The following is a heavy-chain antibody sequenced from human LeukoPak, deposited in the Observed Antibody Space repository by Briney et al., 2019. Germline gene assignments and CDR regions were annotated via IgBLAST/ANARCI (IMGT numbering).Heavy chain of an antibody. CDR2: INHSGST. CDR3: ARDSGTTGEVKFDP. Sequence: SETLSLTCAVYGGSFSGYYWSWIRQPPGKGLEWIGEINHSGSTNYNPSLKSRVTISIDTSKNQFSLKLTSVTAADTAVYYCARDSGTTGEVKFDPWGQGTLVTVSS. D-gene: IGHD3-10*01. J-gene: IGHJ5*02. V-gene: IGHV4-34*01. CDR1: GGSFSGYY.